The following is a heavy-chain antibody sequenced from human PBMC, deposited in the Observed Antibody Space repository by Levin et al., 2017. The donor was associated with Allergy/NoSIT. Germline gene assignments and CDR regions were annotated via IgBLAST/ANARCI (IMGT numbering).Heavy chain of an antibody. J-gene: IGHJ5*02. CDR1: GYTFTGYY. V-gene: IGHV1-2*02. Sequence: ASVKVSCKASGYTFTGYYMHWVRQAPGQGLEWMGWINPNSGGTNYAQKFQGRVTMTRDTSISTTYMELSRLRSDDTAVYYCARVGCSGGSCYSNWFDPWGQGTLVTVSS. CDR3: ARVGCSGGSCYSNWFDP. CDR2: INPNSGGT. D-gene: IGHD2-15*01.